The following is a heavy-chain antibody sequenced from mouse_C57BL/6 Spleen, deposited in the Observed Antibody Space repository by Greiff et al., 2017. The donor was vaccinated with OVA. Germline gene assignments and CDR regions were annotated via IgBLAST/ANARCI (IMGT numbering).Heavy chain of an antibody. D-gene: IGHD1-1*01. J-gene: IGHJ2*01. CDR1: GYSFTGYF. CDR2: INPYNGDT. Sequence: VQLQQSGPELVKPGDSVKISCKASGYSFTGYFMNWVMQSHGKSLEWIGRINPYNGDTFYNQKFKGKATLTVDKSSSAAHMELRSLTSEDSAVYYCARWDYYGSSYGNYWGQGTTLTVSS. V-gene: IGHV1-20*01. CDR3: ARWDYYGSSYGNY.